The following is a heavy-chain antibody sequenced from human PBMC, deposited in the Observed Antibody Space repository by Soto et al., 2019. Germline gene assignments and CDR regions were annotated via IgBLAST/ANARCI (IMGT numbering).Heavy chain of an antibody. CDR1: GFSFSTSGLG. J-gene: IGHJ4*02. Sequence: SGPTLGEPTQTLTLTCTFSGFSFSTSGLGVGWIRQPPGKALEWLALIYWNDEKRHSPSLRSRLTITKDTSKNQVVLTMTNMDPVDTATYYCAYGRYYGSGSYFVHDYWGQGTLVTVSS. V-gene: IGHV2-5*01. D-gene: IGHD3-10*01. CDR2: IYWNDEK. CDR3: AYGRYYGSGSYFVHDY.